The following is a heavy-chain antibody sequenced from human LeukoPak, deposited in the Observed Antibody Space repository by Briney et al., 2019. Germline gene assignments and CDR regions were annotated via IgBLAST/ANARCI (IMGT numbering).Heavy chain of an antibody. Sequence: GRSLRLSCAASGFTFDDYAMHWVRQAPGKGLEWVSGISWNSGSIGYADSVKGRFTISRDNAKNSPYLQMNSLRAEDTAVYYCARSPVGYSSSWYEYFQHWGQGTLVTVSS. J-gene: IGHJ1*01. CDR2: ISWNSGSI. V-gene: IGHV3-9*01. CDR1: GFTFDDYA. D-gene: IGHD6-13*01. CDR3: ARSPVGYSSSWYEYFQH.